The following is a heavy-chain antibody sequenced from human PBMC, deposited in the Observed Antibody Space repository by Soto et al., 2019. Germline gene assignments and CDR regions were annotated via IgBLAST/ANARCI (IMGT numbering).Heavy chain of an antibody. Sequence: QVQLQESGPGLVKPSQTLSLTCTVSGGSISSGDYYWSWIRQPPGKGLEWIGYIYYSGSTYYNPSLKSRVTISVDTSKNQFSLKLSYVTAADTAVYYCARWTTVTQTNYYYYGMDVWGQGTTVTVSS. V-gene: IGHV4-30-4*01. D-gene: IGHD4-17*01. CDR3: ARWTTVTQTNYYYYGMDV. CDR1: GGSISSGDYY. CDR2: IYYSGST. J-gene: IGHJ6*02.